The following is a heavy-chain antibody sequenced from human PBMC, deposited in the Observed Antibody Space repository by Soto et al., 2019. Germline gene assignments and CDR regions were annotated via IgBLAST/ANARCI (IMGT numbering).Heavy chain of an antibody. CDR2: ISYDGSNK. Sequence: VAVISYDGSNKYYADSVKGRFTISRDNSKNTLYLQMNSLRTEDTAVYYCARDALAVTTIYYWGQGTLVTVSS. V-gene: IGHV3-30-3*01. J-gene: IGHJ4*02. CDR3: ARDALAVTTIYY. D-gene: IGHD4-17*01.